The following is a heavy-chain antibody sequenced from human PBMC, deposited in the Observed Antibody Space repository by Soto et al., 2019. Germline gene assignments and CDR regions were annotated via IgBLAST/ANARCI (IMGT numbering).Heavy chain of an antibody. CDR3: TVQADY. Sequence: EVQLVESGGGLVQPGRSLRLSCAASGFTFDDYAMHWVRQATGKGLEWVSGISWNSGSIGYADSVKGRFTISRDNAKNSLYLQMNSLRAEDTALYYCTVQADYWGQGTLVTVSS. J-gene: IGHJ4*02. CDR2: ISWNSGSI. CDR1: GFTFDDYA. V-gene: IGHV3-9*01. D-gene: IGHD1-1*01.